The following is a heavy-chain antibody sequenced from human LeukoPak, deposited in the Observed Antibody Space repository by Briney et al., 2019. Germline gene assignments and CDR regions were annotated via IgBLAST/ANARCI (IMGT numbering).Heavy chain of an antibody. CDR2: ISGSGDST. J-gene: IGHJ4*02. Sequence: PGGSLRLSCAASGFTFRRHAMSWVRQAPEKGLEWVSIISGSGDSTYYADSVKGRFTISRDNSKNTLYLQMNSLRAEDTAVYYCAKYYFDYWGQGTLVTVSS. V-gene: IGHV3-23*01. CDR3: AKYYFDY. CDR1: GFTFRRHA.